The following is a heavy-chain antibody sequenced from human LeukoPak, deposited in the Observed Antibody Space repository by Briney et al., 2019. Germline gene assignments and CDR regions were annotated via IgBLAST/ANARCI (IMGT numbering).Heavy chain of an antibody. CDR1: GYSFTSYW. CDR2: IYPGDSDT. Sequence: PGESLKISCKGSGYSFTSYWIGWVRQMPGKGLEWMGIIYPGDSDTRYSPSFQGQVTISADKSISTAYLQWGSLKASDTAMYYCARHGVYDFWSGPDYYYYYMDVWGKGTTVTVSS. J-gene: IGHJ6*03. V-gene: IGHV5-51*01. D-gene: IGHD3-3*01. CDR3: ARHGVYDFWSGPDYYYYYMDV.